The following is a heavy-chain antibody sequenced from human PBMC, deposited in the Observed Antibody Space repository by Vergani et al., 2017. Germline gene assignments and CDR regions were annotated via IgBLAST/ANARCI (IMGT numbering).Heavy chain of an antibody. CDR2: IYYSGST. Sequence: QLQLQESGPGLVKPSETLSLTCTVSGGSISSSSYYWGWIRQPPGKGLEWIGSIYYSGSTYYNPSLKGRVTISVDTSKNQFSMKLSSVTAADTAVYYCARRNYYDSSGYFDYWGQGTLVTVSS. CDR1: GGSISSSSYY. CDR3: ARRNYYDSSGYFDY. V-gene: IGHV4-39*01. D-gene: IGHD3-22*01. J-gene: IGHJ4*02.